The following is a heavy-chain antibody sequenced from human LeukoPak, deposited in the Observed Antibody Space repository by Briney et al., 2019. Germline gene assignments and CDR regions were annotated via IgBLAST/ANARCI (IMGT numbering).Heavy chain of an antibody. CDR1: GCTFANYG. V-gene: IGHV1-3*01. D-gene: IGHD2-8*01. CDR2: INGGNGYT. Sequence: ASVKVSCKASGCTFANYGVHWVRRAPGQRLEWMGWINGGNGYTKYSQKFQGRVTITGDTSASTAYMELSSLRSEDTAVYYCARYINGAFDYWGQGTLVTVSS. J-gene: IGHJ4*02. CDR3: ARYINGAFDY.